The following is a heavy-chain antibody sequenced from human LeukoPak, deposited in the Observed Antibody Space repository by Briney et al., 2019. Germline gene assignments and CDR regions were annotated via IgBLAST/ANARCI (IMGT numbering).Heavy chain of an antibody. CDR1: GYTFTSYG. CDR3: ARAPYSSGWQLYYYYYGKDV. J-gene: IGHJ6*02. D-gene: IGHD6-19*01. Sequence: GASVKVSCKASGYTFTSYGISWVRQTPGQGLEWMGWISAYNGNTNYAQKLQGRVTMTTDTSTSTAYMELRSLRSDDTAVYYCARAPYSSGWQLYYYYYGKDVWGQGTTVTVSS. V-gene: IGHV1-18*01. CDR2: ISAYNGNT.